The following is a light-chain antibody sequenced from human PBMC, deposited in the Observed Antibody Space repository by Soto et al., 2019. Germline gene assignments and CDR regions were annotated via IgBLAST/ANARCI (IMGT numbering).Light chain of an antibody. Sequence: EIVLTQSPGTLSLSPGERATLSCRASQSVSNNYLAWYQQKPGQAPRLLICGASNRATGIPDRFSGSGSGTDFTLTISSLQSEDFAVYYCQQYNNWPWTFGQGTKVDI. CDR1: QSVSNN. V-gene: IGKV3D-15*01. CDR3: QQYNNWPWT. CDR2: GAS. J-gene: IGKJ1*01.